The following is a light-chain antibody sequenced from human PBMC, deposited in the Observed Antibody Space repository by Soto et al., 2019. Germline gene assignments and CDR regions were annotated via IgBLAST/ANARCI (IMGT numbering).Light chain of an antibody. CDR3: QQLSSYPLT. V-gene: IGKV1-9*01. CDR1: QVIATH. Sequence: DIQMTQSPSTLSASVGDRVTITCRASQVIATHVAWYQQKPGQAPNLLIYAASTLQGGVPSRFSGGGSGTDFTLTISSLQPEDFATYYCQQLSSYPLTFGGRTKVDIK. CDR2: AAS. J-gene: IGKJ4*01.